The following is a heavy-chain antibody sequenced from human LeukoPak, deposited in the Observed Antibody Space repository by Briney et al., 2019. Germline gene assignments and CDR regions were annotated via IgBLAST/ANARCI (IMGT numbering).Heavy chain of an antibody. CDR1: GFTFSSYG. CDR2: ISGSGGST. CDR3: AKHPYEGYCSGGSCWNNWFDP. D-gene: IGHD2-15*01. V-gene: IGHV3-23*01. J-gene: IGHJ5*02. Sequence: QTGGSLRLSCAASGFTFSSYGMSWVRQAPGKGLEWVSAISGSGGSTYYADSVKGRFTISRDNSKNTLYLQMNSLRAEDTAIYYCAKHPYEGYCSGGSCWNNWFDPWGQGTLVTVSS.